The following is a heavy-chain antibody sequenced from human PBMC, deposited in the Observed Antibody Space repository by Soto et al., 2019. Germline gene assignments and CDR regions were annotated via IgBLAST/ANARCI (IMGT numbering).Heavy chain of an antibody. CDR3: ARWGDCSGGSCYLGFDY. Sequence: SETLSLTCTVSGGAIKSGNYYWSWIRQHPGKGLEYIGYINHSGITDYNPSLKSRVTMSIDTSENNFSLKLYSVTAADTAMYYCARWGDCSGGSCYLGFDYWGQGTLVTVSS. CDR2: INHSGIT. V-gene: IGHV4-31*03. CDR1: GGAIKSGNYY. J-gene: IGHJ4*02. D-gene: IGHD2-15*01.